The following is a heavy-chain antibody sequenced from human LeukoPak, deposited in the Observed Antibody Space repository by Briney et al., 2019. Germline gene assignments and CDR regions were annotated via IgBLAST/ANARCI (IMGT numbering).Heavy chain of an antibody. D-gene: IGHD2-2*01. CDR2: IYSGGST. Sequence: PGGSLRLSCAASGFTVSSNYMSWVRQAPGKGLEWVSVIYSGGSTYYADSVKGRFTISRDNSKNTLYLQMNSLRAEDTAVYYCARVIGEYCSSTSCYPYLPQVLYDYWSQGTLVTVSS. CDR1: GFTVSSNY. CDR3: ARVIGEYCSSTSCYPYLPQVLYDY. V-gene: IGHV3-66*02. J-gene: IGHJ4*02.